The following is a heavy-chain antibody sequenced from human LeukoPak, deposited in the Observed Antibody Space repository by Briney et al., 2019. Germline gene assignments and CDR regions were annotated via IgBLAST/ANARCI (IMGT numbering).Heavy chain of an antibody. CDR1: GFSLSTSGVG. CDR3: AHAETSDDYDFWSGYYPDWYFDL. J-gene: IGHJ2*01. CDR2: IYWNDDK. Sequence: SGPTLVNPTQALTLTRTFSGFSLSTSGVGVGWTRQPPGKALEWLALIYWNDDKRYSPSLKSRLTITKDTSKNQVVLTMTNMDPVDTATYYCAHAETSDDYDFWSGYYPDWYFDLWGRGTLVTVSS. D-gene: IGHD3-3*01. V-gene: IGHV2-5*01.